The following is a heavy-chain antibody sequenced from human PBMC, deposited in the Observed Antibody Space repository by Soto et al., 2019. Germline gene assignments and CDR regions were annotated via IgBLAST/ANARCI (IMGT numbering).Heavy chain of an antibody. CDR3: AREDCSSVGCQRGLFYYDGMDV. V-gene: IGHV3-30*03. D-gene: IGHD2-2*01. J-gene: IGHJ6*02. CDR2: ISYNGKKE. Sequence: GGSLRLSCVVSGFTFSDHGIQWVRQAPGKGLEWVALISYNGKKEYYADSVKGRFTSSRDNSKNTLYLQMNSLRLEDTAVYYCAREDCSSVGCQRGLFYYDGMDVWGQGTTVTDSS. CDR1: GFTFSDHG.